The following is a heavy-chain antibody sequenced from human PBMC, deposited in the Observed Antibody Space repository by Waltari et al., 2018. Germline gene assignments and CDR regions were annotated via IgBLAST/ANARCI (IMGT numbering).Heavy chain of an antibody. CDR3: ARSSGWDAFDI. J-gene: IGHJ3*02. Sequence: QVQLVQSGAEVTKPGAYVKVSCKASGYTCTRSTMHWVRQAPGQRLERMGWIHTGNGNTKYSQKFQGRVTITRDTSASTAYMELSSVRSEDTAIYYCARSSGWDAFDISGQGTMVTVSS. CDR2: IHTGNGNT. CDR1: GYTCTRST. V-gene: IGHV1-3*04. D-gene: IGHD6-19*01.